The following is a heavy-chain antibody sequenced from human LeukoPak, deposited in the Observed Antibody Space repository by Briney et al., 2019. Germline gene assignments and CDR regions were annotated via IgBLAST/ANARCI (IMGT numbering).Heavy chain of an antibody. CDR3: ARGGYVIVRDWFDP. Sequence: GASVKVSCKASGYTFTSYYMHWVRQAPGQGLEWMGIINPSGGSTTYAQKFQGRVTLTRDTSMNTAYMDLSRLRSDDTAIYYCARGGYVIVRDWFDPWGQGTLVTVSS. D-gene: IGHD3-16*01. CDR2: INPSGGST. V-gene: IGHV1-46*01. J-gene: IGHJ5*02. CDR1: GYTFTSYY.